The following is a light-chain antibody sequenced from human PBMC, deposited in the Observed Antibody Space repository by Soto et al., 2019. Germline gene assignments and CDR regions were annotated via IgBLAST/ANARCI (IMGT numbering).Light chain of an antibody. Sequence: DFVMTQSPDSLAASLGERATINCKSSQSVLYSSNNKNYLAWYQHKAGQPPKLLIYWASTREYGVPDRFSGSGSGTDFTLTINNLQAEDVAVYYCHQYYSRPLTCVGGTKVEI. CDR3: HQYYSRPLT. V-gene: IGKV4-1*01. CDR2: WAS. J-gene: IGKJ4*01. CDR1: QSVLYSSNNKNY.